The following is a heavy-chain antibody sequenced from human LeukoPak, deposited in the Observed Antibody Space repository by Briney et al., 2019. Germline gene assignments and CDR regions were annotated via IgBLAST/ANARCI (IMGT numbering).Heavy chain of an antibody. D-gene: IGHD3-3*01. V-gene: IGHV4-30-4*01. Sequence: SETLSLTCIVSGGSITTTSYYWSWIRQPPGKGLEWIGYIYYSGSTYYNPSLKSRVTISVDTSKNQFSLKLSSVTAADTAVYYCARGDFWSGYSNWFDPWGQGTLVTVSS. CDR2: IYYSGST. CDR3: ARGDFWSGYSNWFDP. CDR1: GGSITTTSYY. J-gene: IGHJ5*02.